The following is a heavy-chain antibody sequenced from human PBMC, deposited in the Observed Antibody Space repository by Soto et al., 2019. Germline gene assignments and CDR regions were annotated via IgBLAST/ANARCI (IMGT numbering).Heavy chain of an antibody. J-gene: IGHJ5*02. D-gene: IGHD2-21*02. V-gene: IGHV4-4*07. CDR2: IYASGST. Sequence: SETLSLTCTVSSGSISTYYWNWIRQPAGKGLEWIGRIYASGSTNYNPSLKSRVTMSVDTSKNQFSLKMNSVTAADTAMYYCARSAIPRGGWFAPWGQGTLVTVSS. CDR3: ARSAIPRGGWFAP. CDR1: SGSISTYY.